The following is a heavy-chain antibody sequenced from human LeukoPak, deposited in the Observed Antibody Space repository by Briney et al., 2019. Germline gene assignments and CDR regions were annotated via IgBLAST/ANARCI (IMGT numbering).Heavy chain of an antibody. V-gene: IGHV3-23*01. Sequence: GGSLRLSCAASGFTFSSYSMSWVRQAPGKGLEWVSAISGSGGSTYYADSVKGRFTISRDNSKNTLYLQMNSLRAEDTAVYYCAKVFYGPPVGYWGQGTLVTVSS. J-gene: IGHJ4*02. CDR2: ISGSGGST. CDR1: GFTFSSYS. CDR3: AKVFYGPPVGY. D-gene: IGHD2/OR15-2a*01.